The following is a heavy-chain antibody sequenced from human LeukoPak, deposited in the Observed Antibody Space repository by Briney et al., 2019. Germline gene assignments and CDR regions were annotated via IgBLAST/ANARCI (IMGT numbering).Heavy chain of an antibody. CDR2: INPNSCGT. J-gene: IGHJ4*02. CDR1: GYTFTGYY. V-gene: IGHV1-2*02. Sequence: ASVKVSCKASGYTFTGYYMHWVRQAPGQGLDWMGLINPNSCGTNYAQKFQGRVNMTRDTSISTAYMELSRLRSDDTAVYYCARERVATGADYWGQGTLVTVSS. D-gene: IGHD5-12*01. CDR3: ARERVATGADY.